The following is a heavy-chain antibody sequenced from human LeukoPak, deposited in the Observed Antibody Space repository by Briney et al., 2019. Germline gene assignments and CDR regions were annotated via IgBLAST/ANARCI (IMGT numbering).Heavy chain of an antibody. D-gene: IGHD3-3*02. CDR3: ARHGGPVHLWSGPDY. J-gene: IGHJ4*02. Sequence: SETLSLTCTVSGASINTYYWSWIRQSPGKRLEWIAYISDIGSTDYNPSLESRVTVSVHTSKTLFSLTLSSVTAADTAVYYCARHGGPVHLWSGPDYWGQGTLVTVSS. CDR1: GASINTYY. CDR2: ISDIGST. V-gene: IGHV4-59*08.